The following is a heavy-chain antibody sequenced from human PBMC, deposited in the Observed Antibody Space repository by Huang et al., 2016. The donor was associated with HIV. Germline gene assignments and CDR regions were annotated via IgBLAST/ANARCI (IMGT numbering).Heavy chain of an antibody. Sequence: QVQLVQPGAEVKKPGASVTVSCKASGYTFTSYDINWVRQATGQGLEWMGWRNPNSGNAAEAKKFEGRVTMTRNTSISTAYMELSSLRAEDTAMYYCARVDGDYVNYNYYGMDVWGQGTTVTVSS. CDR1: GYTFTSYD. D-gene: IGHD4-17*01. CDR2: RNPNSGNA. V-gene: IGHV1-8*01. CDR3: ARVDGDYVNYNYYGMDV. J-gene: IGHJ6*02.